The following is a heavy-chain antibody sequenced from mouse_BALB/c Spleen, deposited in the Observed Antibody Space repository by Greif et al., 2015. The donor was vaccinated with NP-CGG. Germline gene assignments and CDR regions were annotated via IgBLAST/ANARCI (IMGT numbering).Heavy chain of an antibody. CDR1: GYTFTSYW. Sequence: DLVKPGASVKLSCKASGYTFTSYWINWIKQRPGQGLEWIGRIAPGSGSTYYNEMFKGKATLTVDTSSSTAYIQLSSLSSEDSAVYFCARGGITTRYYAMDYWGQGTSVTVSS. J-gene: IGHJ4*01. CDR3: ARGGITTRYYAMDY. V-gene: IGHV1S41*01. CDR2: IAPGSGST. D-gene: IGHD2-4*01.